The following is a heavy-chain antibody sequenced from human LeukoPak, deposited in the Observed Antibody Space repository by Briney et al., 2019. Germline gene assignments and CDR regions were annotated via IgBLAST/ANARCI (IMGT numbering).Heavy chain of an antibody. Sequence: SVKVSCKASGGTFSSYAISWVRQAPGQGLEWMGRTIPILGIANYAQKFQGRVTITADKSTSTAYMELSSLRSEDTAVYYCARGYCTNGVCRYRPDGAFDIWGHGTMVTVSS. J-gene: IGHJ3*02. CDR1: GGTFSSYA. CDR2: TIPILGIA. CDR3: ARGYCTNGVCRYRPDGAFDI. V-gene: IGHV1-69*04. D-gene: IGHD2-8*01.